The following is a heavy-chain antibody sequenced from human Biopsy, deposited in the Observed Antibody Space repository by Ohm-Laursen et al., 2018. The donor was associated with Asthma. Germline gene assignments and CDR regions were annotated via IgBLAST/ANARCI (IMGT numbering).Heavy chain of an antibody. CDR3: ARGTIVAGIDY. CDR1: GGSVSSDKYY. CDR2: IFYSGAT. D-gene: IGHD5-12*01. J-gene: IGHJ4*02. Sequence: GTLSLTCSVSGGSVSSDKYYWSWIRQPPGKGLEWIAYIFYSGATNYNPALKSRVAQSIDTSKSQFSLGLNSLSAADTAVYYCARGTIVAGIDYWGQGTLVTVSS. V-gene: IGHV4-61*01.